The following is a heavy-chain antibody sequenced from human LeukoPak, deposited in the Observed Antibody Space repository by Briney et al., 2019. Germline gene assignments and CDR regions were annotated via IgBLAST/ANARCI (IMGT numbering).Heavy chain of an antibody. Sequence: PSETLSLTCTVSGGSISRGGYYWSWIRQHPGKGLEWIGYIYYSGSTYYNPSLKSRVTISVDTSKNQFSLKLSSVTAADTAVYYCARIIVVVPAKAPQGWFDPWGQGTLVTVSS. J-gene: IGHJ5*02. V-gene: IGHV4-31*03. D-gene: IGHD2-2*01. CDR3: ARIIVVVPAKAPQGWFDP. CDR1: GGSISRGGYY. CDR2: IYYSGST.